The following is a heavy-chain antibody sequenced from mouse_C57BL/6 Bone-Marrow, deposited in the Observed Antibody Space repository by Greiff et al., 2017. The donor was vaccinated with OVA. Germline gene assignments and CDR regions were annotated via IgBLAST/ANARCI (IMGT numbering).Heavy chain of an antibody. Sequence: EVQLVESGPGLVKPSQSLSLTCSVTGYSITSGYYWYWIRQFPGNKLEWMGYISYDGSNNYNPSLKNRISITRDTSKNQFFLKLNSVTTEDTATYYCARDDDSNSYYFDYWGQGTTLTVSS. J-gene: IGHJ2*01. CDR1: GYSITSGYY. V-gene: IGHV3-6*01. CDR3: ARDDDSNSYYFDY. D-gene: IGHD2-5*01. CDR2: ISYDGSN.